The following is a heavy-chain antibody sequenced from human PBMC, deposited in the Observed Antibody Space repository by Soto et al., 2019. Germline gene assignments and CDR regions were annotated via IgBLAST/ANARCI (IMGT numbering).Heavy chain of an antibody. CDR2: ISYDGSNR. V-gene: IGHV3-30*18. CDR1: GFAFSSYA. Sequence: QVQLVESGGGVAQPGRSLRLSCAASGFAFSSYALHWVRQAPGKGLEWLTVISYDGSNRYYADSVRGRFTVSRDNSKDTLFLQMNSLRVEDTAMYFCAKTPLGLVQTPSRDYWGQGTLGTVSS. D-gene: IGHD1-26*01. CDR3: AKTPLGLVQTPSRDY. J-gene: IGHJ4*02.